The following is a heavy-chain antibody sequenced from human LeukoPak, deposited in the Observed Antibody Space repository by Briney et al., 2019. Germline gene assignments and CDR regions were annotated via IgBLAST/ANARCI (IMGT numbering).Heavy chain of an antibody. V-gene: IGHV3-30*18. CDR2: ISYDGSNK. Sequence: PGGSLRLSCAASGFTFSSYGMHWVRQAPGKGLEWVAVISYDGSNKYYADSVKGRFTISRDNSKNTLYLQMNSLRAEDTAVYYCAKSIQLWRVPIDYWGQGTLVTVSS. D-gene: IGHD5-18*01. J-gene: IGHJ4*02. CDR3: AKSIQLWRVPIDY. CDR1: GFTFSSYG.